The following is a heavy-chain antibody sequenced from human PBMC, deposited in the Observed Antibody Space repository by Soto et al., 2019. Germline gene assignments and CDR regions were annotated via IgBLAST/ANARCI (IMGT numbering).Heavy chain of an antibody. CDR3: ARYSIVPTSMRWGYYYGMDV. V-gene: IGHV3-7*05. CDR1: GFTFSTYW. J-gene: IGHJ6*02. D-gene: IGHD2-2*01. CDR2: IKQDGSET. Sequence: EVQLVESGGGLVQPGGSLRLSCAASGFTFSTYWMSWVHQAPGKGLEWVANIKQDGSETYYVDSVRGRFTISRDNAKNSLYLQMNSLRAEDTAVFYCARYSIVPTSMRWGYYYGMDVWGQGTTVTVSS.